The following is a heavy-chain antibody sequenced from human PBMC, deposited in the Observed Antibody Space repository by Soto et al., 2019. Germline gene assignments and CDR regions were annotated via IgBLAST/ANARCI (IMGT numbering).Heavy chain of an antibody. Sequence: PGGSLRLSCAASGFTFSSYWMSWVRQAPGKGLEWVANIKQDGSEKYYVDSVKGRFTISRDNAKNSLYLQMNSLRAEDTAVYYCARDETPRYSSSWPDWGQGTLVTVSS. J-gene: IGHJ4*02. D-gene: IGHD6-13*01. V-gene: IGHV3-7*01. CDR2: IKQDGSEK. CDR1: GFTFSSYW. CDR3: ARDETPRYSSSWPD.